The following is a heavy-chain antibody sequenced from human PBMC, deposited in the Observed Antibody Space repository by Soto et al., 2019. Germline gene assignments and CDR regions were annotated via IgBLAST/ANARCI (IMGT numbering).Heavy chain of an antibody. CDR1: GGSISSGDYY. J-gene: IGHJ4*02. CDR3: ARGEGGTYYFDY. Sequence: QVQLQESGPGLVKPSQTLSLTCTVSGGSISSGDYYWSWIRQPPGKGLEGIGYIYYSGSTYYNPSLKSRVTISVETSKNQFSLKLSSVTAADTAVYYCARGEGGTYYFDYWGQGTLVTVSS. V-gene: IGHV4-30-4*01. D-gene: IGHD2-15*01. CDR2: IYYSGST.